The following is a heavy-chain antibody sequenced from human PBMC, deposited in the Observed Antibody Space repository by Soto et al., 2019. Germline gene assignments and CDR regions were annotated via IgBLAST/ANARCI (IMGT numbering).Heavy chain of an antibody. V-gene: IGHV1-18*01. CDR3: ARELYDFWSGYDLYYYYGMDV. Sequence: ASVKVSCKASGYTFTSYGISWVRQAPGQGLEWMGWISAYNGNTNYAQKLQGRVTMTTDTSTSTAYIELRSLRSDDTAVYYCARELYDFWSGYDLYYYYGMDVWGQGTTVTVSS. J-gene: IGHJ6*02. D-gene: IGHD3-3*01. CDR1: GYTFTSYG. CDR2: ISAYNGNT.